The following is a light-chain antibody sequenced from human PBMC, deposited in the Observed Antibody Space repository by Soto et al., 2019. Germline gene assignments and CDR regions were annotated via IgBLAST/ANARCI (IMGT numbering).Light chain of an antibody. CDR3: QQRSNWPLT. J-gene: IGKJ4*01. V-gene: IGKV3-11*01. CDR1: QSVGSN. CDR2: GTS. Sequence: EIVLTQSPDTLSLSPGARVPLSCRARQSVGSNLAWYQQKPGQAPRLLIYGTSTRATDIPARFSGSGSGTDFTLTISSLEPEDFAVYYCQQRSNWPLTFGGGTKVDIK.